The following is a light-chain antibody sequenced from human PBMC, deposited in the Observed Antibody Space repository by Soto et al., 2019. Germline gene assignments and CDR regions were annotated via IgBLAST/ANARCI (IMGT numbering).Light chain of an antibody. Sequence: DIQMTQSPSSLSASVGDRVTITCRASQSISSYLNWYQHKPGKAPKLLIYAASSLQSGVPSRFSVSRSGTDFTITISSLQPEAFATYYCQQSYSTPLSTFGQGTKLEIK. J-gene: IGKJ2*01. V-gene: IGKV1-39*01. CDR3: QQSYSTPLST. CDR1: QSISSY. CDR2: AAS.